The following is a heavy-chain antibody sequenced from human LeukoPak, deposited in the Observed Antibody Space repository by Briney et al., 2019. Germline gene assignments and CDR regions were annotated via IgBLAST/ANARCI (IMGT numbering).Heavy chain of an antibody. CDR1: GFHFNSSY. J-gene: IGHJ3*02. CDR2: IYSGGAT. V-gene: IGHV3-53*01. CDR3: ASPISGQSFDI. D-gene: IGHD5-12*01. Sequence: PGGSLRLSFAAPGFHFNSSYMSRVRQAPGKGLEWVSIIYSGGATYYADSVKGRFTISRDKSKNTLYLQMNSLRAEDTAVYYCASPISGQSFDIWGQGTMVTVSS.